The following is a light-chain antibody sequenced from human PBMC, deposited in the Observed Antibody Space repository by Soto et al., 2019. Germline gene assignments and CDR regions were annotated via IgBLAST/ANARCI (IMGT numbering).Light chain of an antibody. CDR2: DAS. CDR1: QSVSSF. Sequence: EIVMTQSPGTLSLSPGERATLSCRAGQSVSSFLALYQQKPGQAPRLLIYDASNRATGIPDRFSGSVSGTDFTLTISRLEPEDFAVYYCQQYGSSPITFGQGTRLEI. V-gene: IGKV3-20*01. J-gene: IGKJ5*01. CDR3: QQYGSSPIT.